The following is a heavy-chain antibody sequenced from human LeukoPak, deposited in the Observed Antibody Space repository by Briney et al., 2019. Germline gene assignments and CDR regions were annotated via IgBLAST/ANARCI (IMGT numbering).Heavy chain of an antibody. CDR1: GYTFTSYD. D-gene: IGHD2-21*02. CDR3: ARDLNSRGETAYDYYL. CDR2: MNPNSGNT. J-gene: IGHJ4*02. V-gene: IGHV1-8*01. Sequence: ASVKVSCKASGYTFTSYDINWVRQATGQGLEWMGWMNPNSGNTGYAQEFQGRVTMTRNTSISTAYMELSSLRSEDTAVYYCARDLNSRGETAYDYYLWGQGTLVTVSS.